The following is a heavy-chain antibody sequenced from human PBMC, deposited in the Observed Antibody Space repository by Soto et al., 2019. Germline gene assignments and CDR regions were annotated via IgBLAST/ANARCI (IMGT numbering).Heavy chain of an antibody. V-gene: IGHV4-38-2*02. J-gene: IGHJ2*01. CDR1: GYSISSGWY. CDR3: ARGTSTPYWYFDF. CDR2: FYHGEST. D-gene: IGHD2-15*01. Sequence: SETLSLTCTVSGYSISSGWYWGLIRQPPGKGLEWIASFYHGESTFFNPSLKSRVSISEDTSKNQFSLKLRSVTAADTAVFYCARGTSTPYWYFDFWGRGTLVTVSS.